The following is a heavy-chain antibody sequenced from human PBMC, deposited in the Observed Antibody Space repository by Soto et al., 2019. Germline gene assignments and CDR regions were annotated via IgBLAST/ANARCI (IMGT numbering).Heavy chain of an antibody. J-gene: IGHJ4*02. CDR2: ISSSSTYT. V-gene: IGHV3-11*06. CDR1: GYSFSDFY. D-gene: IGHD1-20*01. CDR3: ARDITGNPDY. Sequence: GGSLRLSCAASGYSFSDFYMNWIRQAPGKGLEWVSYISSSSTYTDYADSVKGRFTISRDNAQNLLYLQMNSLRVEDTAVYYCARDITGNPDYWGQGTLVTDSS.